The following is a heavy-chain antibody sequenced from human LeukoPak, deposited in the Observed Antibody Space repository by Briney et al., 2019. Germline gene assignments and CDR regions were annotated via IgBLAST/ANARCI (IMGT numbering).Heavy chain of an antibody. Sequence: PSETLSLTCTVSGGSISSGGYYWSWIRQHPGKGLEWIGYIYYSGSTYYNPSLKSRVTISVDTSKNQFSLKLSSVTAADTAVYYCARLNWNDEWFDPWGQGTLVTVSS. J-gene: IGHJ5*02. V-gene: IGHV4-31*03. CDR3: ARLNWNDEWFDP. D-gene: IGHD1-1*01. CDR1: GGSISSGGYY. CDR2: IYYSGST.